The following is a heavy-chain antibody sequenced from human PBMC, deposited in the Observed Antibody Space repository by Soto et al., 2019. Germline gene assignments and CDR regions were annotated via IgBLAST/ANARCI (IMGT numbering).Heavy chain of an antibody. CDR2: IRSKANSYAT. D-gene: IGHD6-6*01. J-gene: IGHJ4*02. V-gene: IGHV3-73*01. CDR1: GFTFSGSA. CDR3: TRGEYSSSSGDY. Sequence: GGSLRLSCAASGFTFSGSAMHWVRQASGKGLEWVGRIRSKANSYATAYAASVKGRFTISRDDSKNTAYLQMNSLKTEDTAVYYCTRGEYSSSSGDYWGQGTLVTVSS.